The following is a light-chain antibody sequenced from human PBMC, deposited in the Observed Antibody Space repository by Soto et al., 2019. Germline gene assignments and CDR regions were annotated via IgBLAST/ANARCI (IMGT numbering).Light chain of an antibody. V-gene: IGKV3D-15*01. CDR2: GAS. Sequence: EIVMTQSPATQSVSPGERATLSCRASQSVSSNLAWYQQKPGQAPRLLIYGASTRATGIPARFSGSGSGTDFTPTISSLEPEDFAVYYCHQRQYWPPITFGQGTRLEIK. CDR3: HQRQYWPPIT. CDR1: QSVSSN. J-gene: IGKJ5*01.